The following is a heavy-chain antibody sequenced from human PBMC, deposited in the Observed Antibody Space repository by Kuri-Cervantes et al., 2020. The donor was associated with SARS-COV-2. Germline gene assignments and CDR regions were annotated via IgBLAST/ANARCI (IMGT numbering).Heavy chain of an antibody. D-gene: IGHD1-26*01. J-gene: IGHJ3*02. Sequence: GGSLRLSCSASGFTFSSYAMHWVRQAPGKGLEYVSAISSNGGSTYYADSVKGRFTISRDNSKNTLYLQMSSLRAEDTAVYYCARDVPTRGLGSSDAFDIWGQGTMVTVSS. V-gene: IGHV3-64D*06. CDR1: GFTFSSYA. CDR3: ARDVPTRGLGSSDAFDI. CDR2: ISSNGGST.